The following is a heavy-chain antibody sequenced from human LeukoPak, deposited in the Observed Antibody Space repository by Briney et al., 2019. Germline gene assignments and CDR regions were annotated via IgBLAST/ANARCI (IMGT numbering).Heavy chain of an antibody. CDR3: ARSRSGSYYYFGY. Sequence: SETLSLTCTVSGGSISSYYWSGIGQPPGKGLEWIGYIYYSGSTNYNPSLKSRVTISVDTSKNQFSLKLSSVTAADTAVYYCARSRSGSYYYFGYWGQGTLVTVSS. D-gene: IGHD1-26*01. V-gene: IGHV4-59*01. CDR1: GGSISSYY. J-gene: IGHJ4*02. CDR2: IYYSGST.